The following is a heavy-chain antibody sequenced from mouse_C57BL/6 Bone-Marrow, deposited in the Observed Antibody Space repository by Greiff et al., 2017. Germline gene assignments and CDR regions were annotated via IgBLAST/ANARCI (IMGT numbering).Heavy chain of an antibody. CDR1: GFTFSDYG. D-gene: IGHD1-1*01. CDR2: LSSGSSTI. J-gene: IGHJ2*01. V-gene: IGHV5-17*01. Sequence: EVQLVESGGGLVKPGGSLKLSCAASGFTFSDYGMHWVRQAPEKGLEWVAYLSSGSSTIYYADTVKGRFTISRDNAKNTLFLQMTSLRSEDTAMYYCARPHYCSSYYFDYWGQGTTLTVSS. CDR3: ARPHYCSSYYFDY.